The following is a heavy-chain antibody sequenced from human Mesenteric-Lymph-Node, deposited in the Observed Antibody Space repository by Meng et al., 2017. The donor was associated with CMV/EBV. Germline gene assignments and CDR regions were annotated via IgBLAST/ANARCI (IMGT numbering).Heavy chain of an antibody. CDR1: GFTFTNAW. J-gene: IGHJ4*02. D-gene: IGHD3-3*02. CDR2: IRSGGGTT. CDR3: ATDRPEVLAQIDY. V-gene: IGHV3-15*01. Sequence: GESLKISCAASGFTFTNAWMSWVRQAPGKGLEWVGRIRSGGGTTEYAAPVRGRFSILRDDSYNTLYLHMNSLKTEDTAIYYCATDRPEVLAQIDYWGQGTLVTVSS.